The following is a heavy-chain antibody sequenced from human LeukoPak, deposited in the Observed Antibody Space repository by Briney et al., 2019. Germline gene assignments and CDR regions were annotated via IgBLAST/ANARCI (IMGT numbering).Heavy chain of an antibody. D-gene: IGHD3-9*01. V-gene: IGHV1-18*01. CDR3: ARDPRGLRYFDWLHYYGMDV. CDR1: GYTFTSYG. CDR2: ISAYNGNT. J-gene: IGHJ6*02. Sequence: GASVKVSCKASGYTFTSYGISWVRQAPGQGLEWMGWISAYNGNTNYAQKLQGRVTMTTDTSTSTAYMELRSLRSDGTAVYYCARDPRGLRYFDWLHYYGMDVWGQGTTVTVSS.